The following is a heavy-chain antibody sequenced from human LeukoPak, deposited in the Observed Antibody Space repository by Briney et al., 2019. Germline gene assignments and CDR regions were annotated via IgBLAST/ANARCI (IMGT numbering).Heavy chain of an antibody. V-gene: IGHV3-9*01. D-gene: IGHD1-26*01. CDR1: GFTFDDYA. CDR2: ISWNSGSI. CDR3: ATDSISSGSYAKVPLTFDI. Sequence: GRSLRLSCAASGFTFDDYAMHWVRQAPGKGLEWVSGISWNSGSIGYADSVKGRFTISRDNAKNSLYLQMNSLRAEDTALYYCATDSISSGSYAKVPLTFDIWGQGTMVTVSS. J-gene: IGHJ3*02.